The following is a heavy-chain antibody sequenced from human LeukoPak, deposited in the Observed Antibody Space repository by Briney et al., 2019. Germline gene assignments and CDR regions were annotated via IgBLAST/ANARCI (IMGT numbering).Heavy chain of an antibody. V-gene: IGHV1-69*04. CDR3: ARDISDNVWGSYIDY. CDR2: IIPILGIA. CDR1: GGTFSSYA. Sequence: RASVKVSCKASGGTFSSYAISWVRQAPGQGLEWMGRIIPILGIANYAQKFQGRVTITADKSTSTAYMELSSLRSEDTAVYYCARDISDNVWGSYIDYWGQGTLVTVSS. J-gene: IGHJ4*02. D-gene: IGHD3-16*01.